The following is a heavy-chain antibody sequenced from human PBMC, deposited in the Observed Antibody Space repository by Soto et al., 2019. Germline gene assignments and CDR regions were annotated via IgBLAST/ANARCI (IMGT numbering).Heavy chain of an antibody. V-gene: IGHV1-69*06. CDR1: GGTFSSYD. J-gene: IGHJ5*02. CDR3: ARDLPALVAARRSKGWFDP. CDR2: IIPIFCTA. Sequence: QVQRVQSGAEVQKPGSSVKVSCKASGGTFSSYDISWVRQAPGQGLEWMGGIIPIFCTANYAQKFQGRVTIPADKSTGTAYMELSILRSEDTAVYYCARDLPALVAARRSKGWFDPWGQGTLVTVS. D-gene: IGHD6-6*01.